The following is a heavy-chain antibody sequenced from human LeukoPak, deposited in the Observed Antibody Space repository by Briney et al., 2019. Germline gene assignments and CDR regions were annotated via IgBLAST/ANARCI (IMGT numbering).Heavy chain of an antibody. Sequence: GGSLRLSCAASGFTFSSYWMRWVRQAPGKGLVWVSRINSDGSSTSYADSVKGRFTISRDNAKNTLYLQMNSLRAEDTAVYYCARGRRSGWYLDYWGQGTLVTVSS. CDR2: INSDGSST. CDR1: GFTFSSYW. J-gene: IGHJ4*02. D-gene: IGHD6-19*01. CDR3: ARGRRSGWYLDY. V-gene: IGHV3-74*01.